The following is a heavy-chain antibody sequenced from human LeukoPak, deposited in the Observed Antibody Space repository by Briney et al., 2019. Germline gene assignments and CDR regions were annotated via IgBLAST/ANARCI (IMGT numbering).Heavy chain of an antibody. CDR2: FDPEVGKT. CDR3: ATGEYYSDATTTSGMKFDY. J-gene: IGHJ4*02. V-gene: IGHV1-24*01. D-gene: IGHD2/OR15-2a*01. Sequence: ASVKVSCKVSGYTLTELSMYWVRQAPGKGLEWMGGFDPEVGKTIYAQRFQGRVTMTEDTSTDTAYMELSSLRSEDTAVYYCATGEYYSDATTTSGMKFDYWGQGTLVTVSS. CDR1: GYTLTELS.